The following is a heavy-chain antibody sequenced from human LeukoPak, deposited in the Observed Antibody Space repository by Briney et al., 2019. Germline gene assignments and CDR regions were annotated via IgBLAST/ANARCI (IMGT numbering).Heavy chain of an antibody. Sequence: PSETLSLTCTVSGYSINNNYYWDWIRQPPGKGLEFIASIHHSGTTYYNPALKSRVTISVDTSKNQFSLKVNSVTAADTAVYYCAREGPMFDSGSYSKSLGYWSQGILVTVSS. D-gene: IGHD3-10*01. J-gene: IGHJ4*02. CDR1: GYSINNNYY. V-gene: IGHV4-38-2*02. CDR3: AREGPMFDSGSYSKSLGY. CDR2: IHHSGTT.